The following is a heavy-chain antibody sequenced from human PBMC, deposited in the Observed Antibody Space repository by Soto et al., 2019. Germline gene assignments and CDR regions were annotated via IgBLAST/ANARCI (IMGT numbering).Heavy chain of an antibody. V-gene: IGHV3-30*18. Sequence: GGSLRLSCAASGFTFSSYGVHWVRQAPGKGLEWVAVISYDGSNKYYADSVKGRFTISRDNSKNTLYLQMNSLRAEDTAVYYCAKDVGIAARPYYFDYWGQGTLVTVSS. J-gene: IGHJ4*02. CDR3: AKDVGIAARPYYFDY. D-gene: IGHD6-6*01. CDR1: GFTFSSYG. CDR2: ISYDGSNK.